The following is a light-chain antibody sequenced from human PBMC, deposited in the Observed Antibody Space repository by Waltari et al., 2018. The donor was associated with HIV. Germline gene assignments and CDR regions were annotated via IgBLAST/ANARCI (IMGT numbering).Light chain of an antibody. CDR1: SSTIGVNS. CDR2: HNN. Sequence: QSVLPQPPSASGTAGQGVPFSFSGGSSTIGVNSLPWYQHLPGTAPRLLIHHNNQRPSGVPDRFSGSKSGTSASLAISGLQSEDEGDYYCAAWDDGLNALFGGGTKLTVL. CDR3: AAWDDGLNAL. J-gene: IGLJ2*01. V-gene: IGLV1-44*01.